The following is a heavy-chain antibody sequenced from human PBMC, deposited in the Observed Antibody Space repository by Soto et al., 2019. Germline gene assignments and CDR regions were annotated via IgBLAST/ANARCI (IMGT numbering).Heavy chain of an antibody. J-gene: IGHJ4*02. CDR2: ISGSGAIT. CDR1: GFTFKNYD. D-gene: IGHD3-9*01. V-gene: IGHV3-23*01. CDR3: AKDQQCRSYYESAGHYNN. Sequence: EVQLLESGGGLVQPGGSLRLSCVASGFTFKNYDMRWVRQAPGKGLEWVSGISGSGAITYYADSVRGRFTISRDNSKKTLYLQLNSLGAADTAIYYCAKDQQCRSYYESAGHYNNWGQGTLVTVSS.